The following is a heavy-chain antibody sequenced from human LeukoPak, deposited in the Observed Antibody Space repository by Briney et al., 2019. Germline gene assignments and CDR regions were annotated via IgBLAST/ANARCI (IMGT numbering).Heavy chain of an antibody. V-gene: IGHV4-38-2*02. CDR3: ARRIRLAVAGINHWHFDL. J-gene: IGHJ2*01. Sequence: PSETLSLTCTVSGYSISSGYYWGWIRQTPGKGLEWIGSIYHSGKTYYNPSLKSRVTLSVDTSKNQFSLNLASVTAADTAVYYCARRIRLAVAGINHWHFDLWGRGTLVTVSS. D-gene: IGHD6-13*01. CDR1: GYSISSGYY. CDR2: IYHSGKT.